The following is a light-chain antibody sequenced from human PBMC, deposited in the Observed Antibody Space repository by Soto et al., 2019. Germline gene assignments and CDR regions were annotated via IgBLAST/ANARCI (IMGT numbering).Light chain of an antibody. CDR1: SSNIGAGYD. CDR3: QSHDSSLSAYV. Sequence: QPVLTQPPSVSGAPGQRVTISCTGRSSNIGAGYDVHWYQQLPGTAPKLLIYGNSNRPSGVPDRFSGSKSGTSASLAITGLQAEDEADFYCQSHDSSLSAYVFGTGTKLTVL. V-gene: IGLV1-40*01. CDR2: GNS. J-gene: IGLJ1*01.